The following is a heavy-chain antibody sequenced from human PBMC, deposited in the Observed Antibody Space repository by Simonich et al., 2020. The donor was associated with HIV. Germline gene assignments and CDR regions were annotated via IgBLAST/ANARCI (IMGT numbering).Heavy chain of an antibody. CDR3: ARRYSSAWFYYYMDV. CDR2: IYYSGST. V-gene: IGHV4-39*01. CDR1: GGSVSSSSYY. J-gene: IGHJ6*03. D-gene: IGHD6-19*01. Sequence: QLQLQESGPGLVKPSETLSLTCSISGGSVSSSSYYWGWIRQPPGKGLEWIGIIYYSGSTSYHSSLKSRVTTYVDSSKNQFSLKLSSVTAADTAVYYCARRYSSAWFYYYMDVWGKGTTVTVSS.